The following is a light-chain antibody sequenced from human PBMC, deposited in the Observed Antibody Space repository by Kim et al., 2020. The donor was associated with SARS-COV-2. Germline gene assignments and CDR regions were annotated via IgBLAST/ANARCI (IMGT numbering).Light chain of an antibody. CDR1: QSVNSDY. CDR2: GAS. Sequence: EIVLTQSPGTLSLSPGERATLSCRASQSVNSDYLAWYQQRPGQAPRLLVYGASRRATGIPDRFTGSGSGTDFTLTISRLEPEDFAVYYCQLFDTSFYTFGQGTKLEI. V-gene: IGKV3-20*01. J-gene: IGKJ2*01. CDR3: QLFDTSFYT.